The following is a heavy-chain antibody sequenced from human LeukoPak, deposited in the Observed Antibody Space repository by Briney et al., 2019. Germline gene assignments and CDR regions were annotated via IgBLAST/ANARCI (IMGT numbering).Heavy chain of an antibody. CDR3: AKDLASTGALDL. V-gene: IGHV3-7*01. CDR1: GFTFSAYW. D-gene: IGHD1-14*01. J-gene: IGHJ4*02. CDR2: IRQDGDQT. Sequence: GGSLRLSCAASGFTFSAYWMHWVRQAPGKGLEWLADIRQDGDQTYYADSVKGRFTISRDNAKNSLYLQLNSLRAEDTAVYYCAKDLASTGALDLWGQGTLATVSS.